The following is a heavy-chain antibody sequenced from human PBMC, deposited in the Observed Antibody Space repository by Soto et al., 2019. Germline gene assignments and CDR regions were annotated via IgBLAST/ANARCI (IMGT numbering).Heavy chain of an antibody. V-gene: IGHV1-2*02. J-gene: IGHJ6*02. D-gene: IGHD1-26*01. Sequence: ASVKVSGKASGYTFTGYYMHWVRQAPGQGLEWMGWINPNSGGTNYAQKLQGRVTMTRDTSISTAYMELSRLRSDDTAVYYCARGVGLLAGMDVWGQGTTVTVSS. CDR1: GYTFTGYY. CDR3: ARGVGLLAGMDV. CDR2: INPNSGGT.